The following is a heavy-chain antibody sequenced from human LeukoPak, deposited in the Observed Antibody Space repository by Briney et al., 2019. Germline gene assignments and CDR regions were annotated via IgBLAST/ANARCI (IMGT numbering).Heavy chain of an antibody. Sequence: PGGSLGLSCAASGFTFSSYAMNWVRQAPGKGLEWVSAISVSVGSTYYAASVKGRFTISRNNSKKTLYLQMNSLRAEDTAVYYCAKAGYSGSYLGDYWGQGTLVTVSS. CDR2: ISVSVGST. J-gene: IGHJ4*02. CDR3: AKAGYSGSYLGDY. D-gene: IGHD1-26*01. V-gene: IGHV3-23*01. CDR1: GFTFSSYA.